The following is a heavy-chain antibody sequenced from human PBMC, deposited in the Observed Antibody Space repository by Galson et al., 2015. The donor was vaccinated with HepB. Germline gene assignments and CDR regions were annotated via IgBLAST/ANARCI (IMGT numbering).Heavy chain of an antibody. Sequence: SLRLSCAASGFTFSSYGMHWVRQAPGKGLEWVAVIWYDGSNKYYADSVKGRFTISRDNSKNTLYLQMNSLRAEDTAVYYCAKDSTYYYGSGSYYPTYYYYGMDVWGQGTTVTVSS. CDR1: GFTFSSYG. J-gene: IGHJ6*02. V-gene: IGHV3-33*06. D-gene: IGHD3-10*01. CDR2: IWYDGSNK. CDR3: AKDSTYYYGSGSYYPTYYYYGMDV.